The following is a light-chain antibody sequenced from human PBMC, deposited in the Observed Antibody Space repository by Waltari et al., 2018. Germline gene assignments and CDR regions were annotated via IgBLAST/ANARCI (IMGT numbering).Light chain of an antibody. V-gene: IGKV3-20*01. Sequence: EVVLTQSPGTLSLSPGEGATLSCRASQSVSRSLAWYQQKPGQAPRLLIYDTSRRATGIPDRFSSSGSGTDFSLTISRLEPEDFAMYYCQKYASLPATFGQGTKVEIK. CDR1: QSVSRS. CDR2: DTS. J-gene: IGKJ1*01. CDR3: QKYASLPAT.